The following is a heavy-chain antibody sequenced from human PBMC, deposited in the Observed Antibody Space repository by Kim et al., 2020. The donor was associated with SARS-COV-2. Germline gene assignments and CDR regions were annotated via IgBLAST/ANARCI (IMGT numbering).Heavy chain of an antibody. D-gene: IGHD2-2*01. J-gene: IGHJ5*02. V-gene: IGHV4-59*01. Sequence: SETLSLTCIVSGDSISNYYWSWIRQPPGKGLEWIGYIYYSGTTNYNPSLKSRVTISEDTSKNQFSLKLSSVTAADTAVYYCARGASNQLLHWFDPWGQGTLVTVSS. CDR1: GDSISNYY. CDR3: ARGASNQLLHWFDP. CDR2: IYYSGTT.